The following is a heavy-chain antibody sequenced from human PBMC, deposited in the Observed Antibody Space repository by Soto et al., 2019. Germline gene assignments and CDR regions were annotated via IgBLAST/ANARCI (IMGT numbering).Heavy chain of an antibody. V-gene: IGHV3-23*01. CDR3: AKDGMVRGVIYSYYYYGMDV. D-gene: IGHD3-10*01. J-gene: IGHJ6*02. CDR1: GFTFSSYA. CDR2: ISGSGGST. Sequence: AGGSLRLSCAASGFTFSSYAMSWVRQAPGKGLEWVSAISGSGGSTYYADSVKGRFTISRDNSKNTLYLQMNSLRAEDTAVYYCAKDGMVRGVIYSYYYYGMDVWGQGTTVTVSS.